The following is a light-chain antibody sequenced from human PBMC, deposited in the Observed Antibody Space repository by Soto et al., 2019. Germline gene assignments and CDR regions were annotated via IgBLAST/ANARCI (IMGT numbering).Light chain of an antibody. CDR3: QSYDSSLSGSDV. J-gene: IGLJ1*01. V-gene: IGLV1-40*01. Sequence: QSVLTQPPSVSGAPGQRVTFSCTGSSSNIGAGYDVHWYQQLPGTAPKLLIYGNSNRPSGVPDRFSGSKSGTSASLAITGLQAEDEADYYCQSYDSSLSGSDVFGTGTKVTVL. CDR1: SSNIGAGYD. CDR2: GNS.